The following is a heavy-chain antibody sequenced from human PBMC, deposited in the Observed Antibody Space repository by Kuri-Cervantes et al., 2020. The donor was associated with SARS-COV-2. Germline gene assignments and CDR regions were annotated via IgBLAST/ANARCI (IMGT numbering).Heavy chain of an antibody. D-gene: IGHD2-15*01. CDR1: GGSFSGYY. Sequence: GSLRLSCAVYGGSFSGYYWSWIRQPPGKGLEWIGRINNSGSTNYNPSLKSRVTISVDTSKNQFSLELSSVTAADTAVYYCARVSCSGGTYLLDYWGQGTLVTVSS. J-gene: IGHJ4*02. CDR3: ARVSCSGGTYLLDY. CDR2: INNSGST. V-gene: IGHV4-34*01.